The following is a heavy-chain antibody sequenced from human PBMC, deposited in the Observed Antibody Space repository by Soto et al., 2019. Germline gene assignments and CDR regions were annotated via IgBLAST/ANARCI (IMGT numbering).Heavy chain of an antibody. J-gene: IGHJ1*01. V-gene: IGHV3-21*01. Sequence: GGSLRLSCAASGFTFSSYSMNWVRQAPGKGLEWVSSLSSSSSYIYYADSLKGRFTISRDNAKNSLYLQMNSLRAEDTAVYYCASSDWYYDTSGYYEVLSAEYFQHWGQGTLVTVSS. CDR3: ASSDWYYDTSGYYEVLSAEYFQH. CDR2: LSSSSSYI. D-gene: IGHD3-22*01. CDR1: GFTFSSYS.